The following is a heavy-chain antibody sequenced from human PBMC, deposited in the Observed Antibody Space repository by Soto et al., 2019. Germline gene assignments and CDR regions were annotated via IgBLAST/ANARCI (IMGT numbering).Heavy chain of an antibody. CDR1: GGTFSSYA. CDR3: ARALRNTATLLAVTFYYYYGMDV. D-gene: IGHD5-18*01. J-gene: IGHJ6*02. CDR2: IIPIFGTA. Sequence: ASVKVSCKASGGTFSSYAISWVRQAPGQGLEWMGGIIPIFGTANYAQKFQGRVTITADESTSTAYMELSSLRSEDTAVYYCARALRNTATLLAVTFYYYYGMDVWGQGTTVTVSS. V-gene: IGHV1-69*13.